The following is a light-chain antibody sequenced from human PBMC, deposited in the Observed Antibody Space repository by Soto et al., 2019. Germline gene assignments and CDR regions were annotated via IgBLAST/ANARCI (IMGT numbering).Light chain of an antibody. V-gene: IGLV1-44*01. CDR3: AAWDDSLNGWV. CDR1: SSNIGGNT. CDR2: SSD. J-gene: IGLJ3*02. Sequence: QSVLTQPPSASATPGQRVTISCSGSSSNIGGNTVNWYQQVPGTAPKLLIYSSDQRPSGVPDRFSGSKSGTSASLAISGRQSEDEADYYCAAWDDSLNGWVFGGGTKLTVL.